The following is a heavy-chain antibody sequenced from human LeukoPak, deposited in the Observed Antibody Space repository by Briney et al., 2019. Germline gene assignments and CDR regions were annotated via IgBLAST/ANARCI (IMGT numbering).Heavy chain of an antibody. CDR1: GYTFTSCD. J-gene: IGHJ4*02. Sequence: ASVKVSCKASGYTFTSCDINWVRQATGQGLEWMGWMNPNSGNTGYAQKFQGRVTMTRNTSISTAYMELSSLRSEDTAVYYCARGQSSDGYGSGPDFDYWGQGTLVTVSS. CDR3: ARGQSSDGYGSGPDFDY. CDR2: MNPNSGNT. D-gene: IGHD3-10*01. V-gene: IGHV1-8*01.